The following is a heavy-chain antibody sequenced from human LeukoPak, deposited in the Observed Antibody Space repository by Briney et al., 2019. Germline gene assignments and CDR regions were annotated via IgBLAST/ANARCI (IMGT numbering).Heavy chain of an antibody. CDR3: ARDKQLAGYYYYYMDV. J-gene: IGHJ6*03. CDR1: GGSISSYY. V-gene: IGHV4-59*01. D-gene: IGHD6-6*01. CDR2: IYYSRST. Sequence: SETLSLTCTVSGGSISSYYWSWIRQPPGKGLEWIGYIYYSRSTNYNPSLKSRVTISVDTSKNQFSLKLSSVTAADTAVYYCARDKQLAGYYYYYMDVWGKGTTVTVSS.